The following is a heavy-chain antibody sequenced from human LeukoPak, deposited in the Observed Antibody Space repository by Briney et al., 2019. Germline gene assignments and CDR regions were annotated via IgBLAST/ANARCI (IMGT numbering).Heavy chain of an antibody. J-gene: IGHJ5*02. V-gene: IGHV1-2*02. CDR3: ARGAQVATIGNWFDP. D-gene: IGHD5-12*01. CDR2: INPNSGGT. CDR1: GYTFTGYY. Sequence: ASVKVSCKASGYTFTGYYMHWVRQAPGQGLEWMGWINPNSGGTNYAQKFQGRVTMTRDTSISTAYMELSSLRSEDTAVYYCARGAQVATIGNWFDPWGQGTLVTVSS.